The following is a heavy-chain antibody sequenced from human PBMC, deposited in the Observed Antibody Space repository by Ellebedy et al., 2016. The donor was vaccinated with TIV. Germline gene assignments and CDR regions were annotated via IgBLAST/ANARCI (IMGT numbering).Heavy chain of an antibody. CDR2: IIPIFGTA. D-gene: IGHD2-2*01. CDR3: ARVVVPAGGFYYFDY. CDR1: GGTFSSYA. Sequence: SVKVSXXASGGTFSSYAISWVRQAPGQGLEWMGGIIPIFGTANYAQKFQGRVTITADESTSTAYMELSSLRSEDTAVYYCARVVVPAGGFYYFDYWGQGTLVTVSS. V-gene: IGHV1-69*13. J-gene: IGHJ4*02.